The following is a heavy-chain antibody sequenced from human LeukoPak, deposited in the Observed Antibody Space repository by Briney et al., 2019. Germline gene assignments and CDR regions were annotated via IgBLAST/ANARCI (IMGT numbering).Heavy chain of an antibody. J-gene: IGHJ4*02. Sequence: RGSLRLSCAASGFTFTSYTMNWVRQAPGKGLEWVASIGTTSTFIHYADSVKGRFTISRDNAQDSLFLQMNSLGAEDTAVYYCAKAHPGFDYWGQGVLVTVSS. CDR3: AKAHPGFDY. CDR2: IGTTSTFI. CDR1: GFTFTSYT. V-gene: IGHV3-21*01.